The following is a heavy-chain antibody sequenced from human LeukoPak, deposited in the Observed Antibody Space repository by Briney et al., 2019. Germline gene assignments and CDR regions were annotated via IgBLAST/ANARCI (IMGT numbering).Heavy chain of an antibody. CDR1: GFTFSSYG. D-gene: IGHD3-9*01. V-gene: IGHV3-30*02. CDR3: AKFAPTYYDILTGYYGPDY. CDR2: IRYDGSNK. J-gene: IGHJ4*02. Sequence: QSGGSLSLSCAASGFTFSSYGMHWVRQAPGKGLEWVAFIRYDGSNKYYADSVKGRFTISRDNSKNTLYLQMNSLRAEDTAVYYCAKFAPTYYDILTGYYGPDYWGQGTLVTVSS.